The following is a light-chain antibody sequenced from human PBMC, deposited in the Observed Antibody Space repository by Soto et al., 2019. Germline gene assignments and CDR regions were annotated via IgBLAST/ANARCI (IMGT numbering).Light chain of an antibody. J-gene: IGLJ1*01. CDR3: CSYAGREYV. V-gene: IGLV2-11*02. CDR2: DVS. CDR1: SSDVGGYNY. Sequence: QSALTQPRSVSGSPGQSVTISCTGTSSDVGGYNYVSWYQRHPGKDPKLMIYDVSKRPSGVPDRFSGSKSGNTASLTISGLQAEDEADYYCCSYAGREYVFGSGTKVTVL.